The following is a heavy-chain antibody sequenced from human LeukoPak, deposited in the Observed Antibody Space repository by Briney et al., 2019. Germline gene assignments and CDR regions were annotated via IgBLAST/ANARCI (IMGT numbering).Heavy chain of an antibody. J-gene: IGHJ6*03. V-gene: IGHV3-30-3*01. Sequence: GGSLRLSCAASGFTFSSYAMHWVRQAPGKGLEWVAVISYDGSNKYYADSVKGRFTISRGNSKNTLYLQMNSLRAEDTAVYYCAKVTIAVVGVLYHYMDVWGKGTTVTVSS. CDR2: ISYDGSNK. D-gene: IGHD6-19*01. CDR1: GFTFSSYA. CDR3: AKVTIAVVGVLYHYMDV.